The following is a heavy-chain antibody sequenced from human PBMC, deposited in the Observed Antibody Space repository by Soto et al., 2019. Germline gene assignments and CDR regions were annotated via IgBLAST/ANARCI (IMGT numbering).Heavy chain of an antibody. CDR2: ISYDGSNK. CDR3: ARVEVSWNYAAPLVDY. V-gene: IGHV3-30-3*01. CDR1: VFTFSSYA. Sequence: GGSLRLSCAASVFTFSSYAMHWVRQAPGKGLEWVAVISYDGSNKYYADSVKGRFTISKDNSKNTLYLQMNSLRAEDTAVYYCARVEVSWNYAAPLVDYWGQGTLVTVS. J-gene: IGHJ4*02. D-gene: IGHD1-7*01.